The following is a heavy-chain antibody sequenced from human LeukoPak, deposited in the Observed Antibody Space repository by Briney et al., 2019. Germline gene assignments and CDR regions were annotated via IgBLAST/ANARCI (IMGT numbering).Heavy chain of an antibody. J-gene: IGHJ4*02. Sequence: ASVKVSCKASGFTFTSSAMQWVRQARGQRLEWIGWIVVGSGNTNYAQKFQERVTITRDMSTSIAYMELSSLRSEDTAVYYCAAGAFGSGYYPIDYWGQGTLVTVSS. D-gene: IGHD3-22*01. CDR1: GFTFTSSA. CDR3: AAGAFGSGYYPIDY. CDR2: IVVGSGNT. V-gene: IGHV1-58*02.